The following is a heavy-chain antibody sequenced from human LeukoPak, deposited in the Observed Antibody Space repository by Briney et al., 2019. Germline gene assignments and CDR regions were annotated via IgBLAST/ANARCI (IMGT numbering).Heavy chain of an antibody. Sequence: PGGSLRLSCAASGFTFSSYAMSWVRQAPGKGLEWVSAISGSGGSTYYADSVKGRFTISRDNSKNTLYLQMNSLRAEDTAVYYCAKAYDSSGYYSSFDYWGQGTLVTVSS. CDR1: GFTFSSYA. V-gene: IGHV3-23*01. CDR2: ISGSGGST. J-gene: IGHJ4*02. D-gene: IGHD3-22*01. CDR3: AKAYDSSGYYSSFDY.